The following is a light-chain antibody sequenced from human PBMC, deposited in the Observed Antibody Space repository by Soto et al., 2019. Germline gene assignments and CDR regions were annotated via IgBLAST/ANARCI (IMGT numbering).Light chain of an antibody. CDR2: GAS. V-gene: IGKV3-20*01. CDR1: QSVSRNY. Sequence: EIVLTQSPGTLSLSPGEKATLSCRASQSVSRNYLAWYQQEPGQAPRLLIYGASSRATGIPERFSGSGSGTDFTLIISRLEPEDFAVYFCQQHGTSPITFGQGTRLEIK. CDR3: QQHGTSPIT. J-gene: IGKJ5*01.